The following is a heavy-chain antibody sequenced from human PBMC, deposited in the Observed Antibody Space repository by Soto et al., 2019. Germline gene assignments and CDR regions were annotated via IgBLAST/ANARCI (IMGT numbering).Heavy chain of an antibody. D-gene: IGHD6-13*01. CDR2: IRSKAYGGTT. J-gene: IGHJ6*02. CDR1: GFTSGDYA. CDR3: TSDFFAAAGTRPYYYYGMDV. V-gene: IGHV3-49*04. Sequence: SLRLSCTASGFTSGDYAMSCVRQAQGKVRELVGFIRSKAYGGTTEYAASVKGRFTISSDDSKSIAYLQMNSLKTEDTAVYYCTSDFFAAAGTRPYYYYGMDVWGQGTPVIV.